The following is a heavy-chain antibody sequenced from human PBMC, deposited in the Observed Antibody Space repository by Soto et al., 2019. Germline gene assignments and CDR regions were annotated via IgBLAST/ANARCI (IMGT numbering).Heavy chain of an antibody. CDR3: ARDDYGDYNKYYYGMDV. J-gene: IGHJ6*02. Sequence: SGGSLRLSCAASGFTFSSYGMHWVRQAPGKGLEWVAVIWYDGSNKYYADSVKGRFTISRDNSKNTLYLQMNSLRAEDTAVYYCARDDYGDYNKYYYGMDVWGQGTTVTVSS. CDR1: GFTFSSYG. CDR2: IWYDGSNK. D-gene: IGHD4-17*01. V-gene: IGHV3-33*01.